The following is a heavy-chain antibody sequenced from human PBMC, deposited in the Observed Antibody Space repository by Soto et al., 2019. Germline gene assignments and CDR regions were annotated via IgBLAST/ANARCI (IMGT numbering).Heavy chain of an antibody. V-gene: IGHV3-23*01. Sequence: GGSLRLSCAASGFTFSSYAMSWVRQSPGKGLEWVSAISGSGGSTYYADSVKGRFTISRDNSKNTLYLQMNSLRAEDTAVYYCAKSSRITIFGVVFYWGQGTLVTVSS. CDR2: ISGSGGST. CDR1: GFTFSSYA. CDR3: AKSSRITIFGVVFY. J-gene: IGHJ4*02. D-gene: IGHD3-3*01.